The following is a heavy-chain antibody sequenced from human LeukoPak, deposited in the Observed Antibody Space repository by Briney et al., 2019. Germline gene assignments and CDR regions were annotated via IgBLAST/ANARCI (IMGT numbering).Heavy chain of an antibody. CDR2: INHSGST. D-gene: IGHD3-16*01. CDR1: GGSFSGYY. CDR3: ATNLMITPY. J-gene: IGHJ4*02. Sequence: SETLSLTCAVYGGSFSGYYWSWIRQPPGKGLEWIGEINHSGSTNYNPSLKSRVTISVDTSKNQFSLKLSSVTAADTAVYYCATNLMITPYWGQGTLVTVSS. V-gene: IGHV4-34*01.